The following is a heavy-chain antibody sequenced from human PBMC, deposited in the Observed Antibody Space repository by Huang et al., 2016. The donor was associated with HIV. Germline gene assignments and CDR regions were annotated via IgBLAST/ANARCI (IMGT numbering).Heavy chain of an antibody. CDR2: IRQDESEK. CDR3: ATKTGAMDI. J-gene: IGHJ6*02. V-gene: IGHV3-7*03. CDR1: TFTFGAYW. Sequence: VESGGRLVQPGGSLRLSCVGYTFTFGAYWMSWVRQTPGKGLEWVANIRQDESEKYYVDSVKGRFNISRDNAKKVLFLEMNNVTVEDTATYYCATKTGAMDIWGQGTTVTVS. D-gene: IGHD1-7*01.